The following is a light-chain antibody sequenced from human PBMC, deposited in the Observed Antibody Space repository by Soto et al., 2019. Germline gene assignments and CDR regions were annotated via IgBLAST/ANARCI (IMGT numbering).Light chain of an antibody. J-gene: IGKJ1*01. CDR3: QQSYSTPQT. Sequence: DTQMTQSPSALSAAVGVRVTITCRASQSPSSYLNWYQQKPGQAPKLLIYAASSSQSGLPSRFSGSRSSRDISLTISSLPTEGLATYYCQQSYSTPQTYSQGTMVVIK. CDR2: AAS. V-gene: IGKV1-39*01. CDR1: QSPSSY.